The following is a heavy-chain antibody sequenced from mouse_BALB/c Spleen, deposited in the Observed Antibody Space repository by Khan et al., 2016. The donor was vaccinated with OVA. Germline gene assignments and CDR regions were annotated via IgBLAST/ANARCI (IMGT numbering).Heavy chain of an antibody. CDR3: VIHGSSPAWFTY. CDR1: DYTFTNYW. Sequence: QVQLQQSGAELAKPGASVKMSCKASDYTFTNYWMHWVKQRPGQGLEWIGYINPSTDYTEYNQKFKDKATLTADKSSSTAYMQLSSLTSEDAAVXYCVIHGSSPAWFTYWGQGTLVTVSA. V-gene: IGHV1-7*01. CDR2: INPSTDYT. D-gene: IGHD1-1*01. J-gene: IGHJ3*01.